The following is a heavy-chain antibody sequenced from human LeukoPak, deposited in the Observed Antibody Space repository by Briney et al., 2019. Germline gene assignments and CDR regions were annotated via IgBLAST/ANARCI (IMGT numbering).Heavy chain of an antibody. V-gene: IGHV4-59*12. CDR2: IYYSGST. Sequence: SETLSLTCTVSGGSISSYYWSWIRQPPGKGLEWIGYIYYSGSTNYNPSLKSRVTISVDTSKNQFSLKLSSVTAADTAVYYCARPDKGFGGYNYVGAFDIWGQGTMVTVSS. CDR1: GGSISSYY. CDR3: ARPDKGFGGYNYVGAFDI. D-gene: IGHD5-24*01. J-gene: IGHJ3*02.